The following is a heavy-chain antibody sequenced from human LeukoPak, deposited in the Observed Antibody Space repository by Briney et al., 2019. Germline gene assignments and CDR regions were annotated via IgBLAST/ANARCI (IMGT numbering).Heavy chain of an antibody. CDR1: GYTFTSYG. D-gene: IGHD6-13*01. CDR2: ISAYNGNT. J-gene: IGHJ6*02. CDR3: ARGSRRWYSSSWYYYGMDV. V-gene: IGHV1-18*01. Sequence: GASVKVSCKASGYTFTSYGISWVRQAPGQGLEWMGWISAYNGNTNYAQKLQGRVTMTTDTSTSTAYMELRSLRSDDTAVYYCARGSRRWYSSSWYYYGMDVWGQGTTVTVSS.